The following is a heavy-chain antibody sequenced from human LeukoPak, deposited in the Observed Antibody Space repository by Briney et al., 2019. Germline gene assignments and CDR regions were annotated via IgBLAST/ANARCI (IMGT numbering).Heavy chain of an antibody. D-gene: IGHD3-9*01. CDR1: GGSISSGGYY. V-gene: IGHV4-31*03. CDR3: ASGAYNYDILTGRLDY. J-gene: IGHJ4*02. Sequence: SQTLSLTCTVSGGSISSGGYYWSWIRQHPGKGLEWIGYIYYSGSTYYNPSLKSRVTISVDTSKNQFSLKLSSVTAADTAVYYCASGAYNYDILTGRLDYWGQGTLVTVSS. CDR2: IYYSGST.